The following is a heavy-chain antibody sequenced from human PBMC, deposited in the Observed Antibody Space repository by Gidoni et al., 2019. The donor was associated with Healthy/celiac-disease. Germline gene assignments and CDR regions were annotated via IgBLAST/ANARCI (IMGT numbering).Heavy chain of an antibody. CDR1: GGSFRCYY. V-gene: IGHV4-34*01. CDR2: LNPRGST. D-gene: IGHD3-9*01. CDR3: ARTTYYDILTGYYFRGSKSWFDP. Sequence: QVQLQQWVAGLLKPSETLSLPCAVYGGSFRCYYWSRIRQPPGKGLEWIGELNPRGSTNYNLYRKSRVSISVDTSKNQFSLKLSSVTAADTAVYYCARTTYYDILTGYYFRGSKSWFDPWGQGTLVTVSS. J-gene: IGHJ5*02.